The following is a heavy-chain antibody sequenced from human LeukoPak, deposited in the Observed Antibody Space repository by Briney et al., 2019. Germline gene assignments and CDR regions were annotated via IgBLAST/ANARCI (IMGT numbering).Heavy chain of an antibody. Sequence: SETLSLTCAVYGGSFSGYYWSWIRQPPGKGLEWIGEINHSGSTNYNPSLKSRVTISVDTSKNQFSLKLSSVTAADTAVYYCARSSRRSTNYYDSREYFQHWGQGTLVTVSS. D-gene: IGHD3-22*01. CDR1: GGSFSGYY. CDR2: INHSGST. J-gene: IGHJ1*01. V-gene: IGHV4-34*01. CDR3: ARSSRRSTNYYDSREYFQH.